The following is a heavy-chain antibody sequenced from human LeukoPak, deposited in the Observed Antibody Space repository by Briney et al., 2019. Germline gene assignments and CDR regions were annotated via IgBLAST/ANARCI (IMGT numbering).Heavy chain of an antibody. CDR2: INPSGGST. V-gene: IGHV1-46*01. J-gene: IGHJ4*02. CDR3: ATFSGKSPNFDY. CDR1: GYTFTSYD. Sequence: GASVKVSCKASGYTFTSYDINWVRQAPGQGLEWMGIINPSGGSTSYAQKFQGRVTMTRDTSTSTVYMELSSLRSEDTAVYYCATFSGKSPNFDYWGQGTLVTVSS. D-gene: IGHD5-12*01.